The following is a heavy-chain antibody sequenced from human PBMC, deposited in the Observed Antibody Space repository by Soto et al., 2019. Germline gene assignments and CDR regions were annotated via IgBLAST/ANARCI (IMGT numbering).Heavy chain of an antibody. D-gene: IGHD2-2*01. CDR2: LNADNGNT. CDR3: ASTRYPGGPIAY. CDR1: GYTFATYP. J-gene: IGHJ4*02. Sequence: GASVKVSCKASGYTFATYPMHWVRQAPGQRLEWMGWLNADNGNTKYSQTLQGRVTITRDTSASTAYVELSSLRSEDTAVYYCASTRYPGGPIAYWGQGTPVTVYS. V-gene: IGHV1-3*01.